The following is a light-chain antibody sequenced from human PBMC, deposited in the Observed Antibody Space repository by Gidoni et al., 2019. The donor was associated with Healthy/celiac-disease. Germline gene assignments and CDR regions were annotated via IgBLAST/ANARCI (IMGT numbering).Light chain of an antibody. J-gene: IGKJ1*01. CDR3: QQDNSFPGT. CDR2: AAS. Sequence: IQPAQSPSSVSASVVDIVNITCRANQGSSSCLAWYQQKPGKAPRLLIYAASSRQSGVPSRFSGSGSGTDFTLTISSLQPEDFAAYYCQQDNSFPGTFGQGTKVEIK. CDR1: QGSSSC. V-gene: IGKV1-12*01.